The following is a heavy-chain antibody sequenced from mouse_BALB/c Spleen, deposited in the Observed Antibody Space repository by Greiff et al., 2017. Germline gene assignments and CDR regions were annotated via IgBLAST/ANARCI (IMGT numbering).Heavy chain of an antibody. Sequence: EVMLVESGGGLVKPGGSLKLSCAASGFTFSSYAMSWVRQSPEKRLEWVAELSSGGSYTYYPDNVTGRFTISRNNAKNTLYLEISSLRSEDTAMYYSARKTVERNYWDYWGQGTTLTVSA. D-gene: IGHD1-1*01. V-gene: IGHV5-9-4*01. CDR2: LSSGGSYT. CDR1: GFTFSSYA. J-gene: IGHJ2*01. CDR3: ARKTVERNYWDY.